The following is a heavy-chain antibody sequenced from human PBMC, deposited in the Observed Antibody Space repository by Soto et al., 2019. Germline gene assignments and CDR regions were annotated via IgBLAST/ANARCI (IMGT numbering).Heavy chain of an antibody. Sequence: QVQLVQSGAEVKKPGASVKVSCKASGYIFSNYYMHWVRQAPRQGLEWVGIINPSGGTTSYAQKCQGRVTLTSDTSTSTCYMEMSSLRSEDTAVYYCARGDGRGSSGFYYYYGMDVWGQGTTVTVSS. CDR1: GYIFSNYY. V-gene: IGHV1-46*01. J-gene: IGHJ6*02. D-gene: IGHD6-25*01. CDR3: ARGDGRGSSGFYYYYGMDV. CDR2: INPSGGTT.